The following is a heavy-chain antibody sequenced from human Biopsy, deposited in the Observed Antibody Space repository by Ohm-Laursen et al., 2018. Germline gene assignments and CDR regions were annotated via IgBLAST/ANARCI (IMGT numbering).Heavy chain of an antibody. CDR1: GGPIDSYY. J-gene: IGHJ2*01. D-gene: IGHD5-24*01. V-gene: IGHV4-59*12. Sequence: SETLSLTWTVSGGPIDSYYWSWIRQPPGKALEWIGYIYFTGRTSYNPSLKSRVTMSVNTSKKQFSLRLISVTAADTAVYYCASAGYNPDWNFDLWGRGTRATVSS. CDR3: ASAGYNPDWNFDL. CDR2: IYFTGRT.